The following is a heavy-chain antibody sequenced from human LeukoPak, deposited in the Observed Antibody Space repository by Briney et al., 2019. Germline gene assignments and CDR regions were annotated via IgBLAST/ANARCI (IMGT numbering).Heavy chain of an antibody. D-gene: IGHD2-15*01. V-gene: IGHV3-7*01. CDR2: IKYDGSEK. J-gene: IGHJ4*02. Sequence: GGSLRLSCAASGFTFKNHWMNWARQAPGKGLEGVANIKYDGSEKYSVGSVKGRFTISRDNAKNSLYLQMTSLRVEDTAVYYCTSGRGYSSGGQGTLVTVSS. CDR1: GFTFKNHW. CDR3: TSGRGYSS.